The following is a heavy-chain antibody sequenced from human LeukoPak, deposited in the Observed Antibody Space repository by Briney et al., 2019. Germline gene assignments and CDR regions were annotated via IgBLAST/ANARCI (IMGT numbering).Heavy chain of an antibody. CDR1: GFTFDDYA. J-gene: IGHJ6*04. Sequence: GGSLRLSCAASGFTFDDYAMHWVRQAPGKGLEWVSGISWNSGSIGYADSVKGRFTISRDNAKNSLYLQMNSLRAEDTALYYCARVVYSGMDVWGKGTTVTVSS. D-gene: IGHD5-12*01. CDR2: ISWNSGSI. CDR3: ARVVYSGMDV. V-gene: IGHV3-9*01.